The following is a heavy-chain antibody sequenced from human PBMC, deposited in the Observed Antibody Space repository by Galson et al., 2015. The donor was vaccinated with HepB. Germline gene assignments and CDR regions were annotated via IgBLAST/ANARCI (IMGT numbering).Heavy chain of an antibody. CDR3: ARAHRSRYSSNWYGDY. V-gene: IGHV1-69*10. Sequence: SVKVSCKASGDTFSKHAINWVRQAPGQGLEWMGGIIPAFDVFNYAEKFQGRVTITADKSTSTAYMELSSLRSEDTAVDYCARAHRSRYSSNWYGDYWGQGTLVTVSS. D-gene: IGHD6-13*01. J-gene: IGHJ4*02. CDR1: GDTFSKHA. CDR2: IIPAFDVF.